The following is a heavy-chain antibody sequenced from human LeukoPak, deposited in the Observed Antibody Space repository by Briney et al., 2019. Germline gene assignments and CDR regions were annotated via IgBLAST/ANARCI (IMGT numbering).Heavy chain of an antibody. V-gene: IGHV1-2*02. D-gene: IGHD5-12*01. CDR3: ARDYNVDIVAPNYYFDY. Sequence: ASVKVSCKASGYTLTCYYMHWVRQAPGQGLEWMGWIKPNSGGTNYAQKFQGRVTMTRDTSISTAYMELSRLRSDDTAVYYCARDYNVDIVAPNYYFDYWGQGTLVTVSS. CDR2: IKPNSGGT. J-gene: IGHJ4*02. CDR1: GYTLTCYY.